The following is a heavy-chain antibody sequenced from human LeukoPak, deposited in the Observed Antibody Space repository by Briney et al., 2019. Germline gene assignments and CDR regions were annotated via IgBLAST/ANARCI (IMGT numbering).Heavy chain of an antibody. V-gene: IGHV3-23*01. CDR3: AKDWGYSSSQGYYFDY. D-gene: IGHD6-13*01. CDR1: GFTFSSYA. CDR2: ISSSGVAT. J-gene: IGHJ4*02. Sequence: GGSLRLSCAASGFTFSSYAVSWVRQAPGKGLEWVSSISSSGVATYSADSVKGRFTISRDNSKNTLFLQMNSLRAEDTAVYYCAKDWGYSSSQGYYFDYWGQGTVVTVSS.